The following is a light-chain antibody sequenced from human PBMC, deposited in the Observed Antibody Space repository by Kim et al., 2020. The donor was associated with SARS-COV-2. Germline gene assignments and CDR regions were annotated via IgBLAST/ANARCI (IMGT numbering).Light chain of an antibody. CDR3: QVWDSSTVV. CDR2: RDS. CDR1: NIGSKK. J-gene: IGLJ2*01. Sequence: SYELTQPLSVSVALGQTATITCGGDNIGSKKVHWYQEKPGQASVLVIYRDSNRASGIPERFSGSKSGNTATLTISRAQAGDEADYYCQVWDSSTVVFGGGTRLTVL. V-gene: IGLV3-9*01.